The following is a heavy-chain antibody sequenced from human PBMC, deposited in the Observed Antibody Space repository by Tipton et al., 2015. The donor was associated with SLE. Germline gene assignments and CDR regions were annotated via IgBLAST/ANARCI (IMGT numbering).Heavy chain of an antibody. J-gene: IGHJ6*03. CDR1: GGSFSGYY. V-gene: IGHV4-34*01. CDR3: AGVYYYYYYMDV. CDR2: INHRGGT. Sequence: TLSLTCAVYGGSFSGYYWSWIRQSPGKGLGWIAEINHRGGTYYNPSLKSRVTISVDTSENQFSLRLSSVTAADTAVYYCAGVYYYYYYMDVWGKGTPVTVSS.